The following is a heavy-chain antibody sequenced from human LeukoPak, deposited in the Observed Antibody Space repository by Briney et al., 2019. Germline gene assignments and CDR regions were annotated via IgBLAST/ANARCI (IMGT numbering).Heavy chain of an antibody. V-gene: IGHV4-31*03. CDR3: ARDKQQPPTWFDP. CDR1: GGSISSGGYY. CDR2: IYYSGST. Sequence: SQTLSLTCTVSGGSISSGGYYWSWIRQHPGKGLEWIGYIYYSGSTYYNPSLKSRVTISVDTSKNQFSLKLSSVTAADTAVYYCARDKQQPPTWFDPWGQGTLVTVSS. J-gene: IGHJ5*02. D-gene: IGHD6-13*01.